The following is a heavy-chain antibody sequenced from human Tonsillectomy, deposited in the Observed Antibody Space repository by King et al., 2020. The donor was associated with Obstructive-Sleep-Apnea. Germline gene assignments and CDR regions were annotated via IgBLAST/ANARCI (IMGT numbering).Heavy chain of an antibody. CDR1: GFTFSSYA. D-gene: IGHD6-19*01. V-gene: IGHV3-30*04. CDR3: ARDSEQWLVRPLGY. CDR2: LSYDGSNK. Sequence: VQLVESGGGVVQPGRSLRLSCAASGFTFSSYAMHWVRQAPGKGLEWVAVLSYDGSNKYYADSVKGRFTISRDNSKNPLYLQMNSLRTGDTAVYYCARDSEQWLVRPLGYWGQGTLVTVSS. J-gene: IGHJ4*02.